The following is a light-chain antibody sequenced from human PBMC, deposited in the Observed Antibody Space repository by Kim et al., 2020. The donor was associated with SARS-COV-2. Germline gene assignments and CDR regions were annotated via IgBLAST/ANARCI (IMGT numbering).Light chain of an antibody. Sequence: SLSPGERATLSCRASQSVSSYLAWYQQKPGQAPRLLIYDASNRATGIPARFSGSGSGTDFTLTISSLEPEDFAVYYCQQRSNGGTFGQGTRLEIK. CDR2: DAS. J-gene: IGKJ5*01. CDR1: QSVSSY. CDR3: QQRSNGGT. V-gene: IGKV3-11*01.